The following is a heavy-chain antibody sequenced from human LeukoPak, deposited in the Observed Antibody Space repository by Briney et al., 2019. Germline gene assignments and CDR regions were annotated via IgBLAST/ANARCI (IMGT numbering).Heavy chain of an antibody. CDR3: AKDQGSSGYPTKFDF. Sequence: PGGSLRLACVVSGLTFSNRAMTWVRQPPGKGLEWVSTISGTGGGIYYADFVKGRFTICRDNSKNTLYLQMNSLRAEDTAVYYCAKDQGSSGYPTKFDFWGQGTLVTVSS. J-gene: IGHJ4*02. V-gene: IGHV3-23*01. CDR2: ISGTGGGI. D-gene: IGHD6-19*01. CDR1: GLTFSNRA.